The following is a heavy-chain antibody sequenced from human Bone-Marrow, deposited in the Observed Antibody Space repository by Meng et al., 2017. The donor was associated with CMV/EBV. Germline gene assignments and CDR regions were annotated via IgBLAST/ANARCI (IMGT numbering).Heavy chain of an antibody. V-gene: IGHV3-53*01. J-gene: IGHJ4*02. CDR1: ASTVSTSF. CDR3: ARSHSFNLPNTFEY. CDR2: IYSDGIT. Sequence: GGSLRLSCTVSASTVSTSFMTWVRQAPGKGLEWVSVIYSDGITHFADVVRGRFSISRDNSKNTVFLQLNRLSVDDTAVYFCARSHSFNLPNTFEYWGQGTLVTVSS. D-gene: IGHD4-11*01.